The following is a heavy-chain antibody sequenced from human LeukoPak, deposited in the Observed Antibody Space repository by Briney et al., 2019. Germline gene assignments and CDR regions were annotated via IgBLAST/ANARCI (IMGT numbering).Heavy chain of an antibody. CDR1: GFTFSDYY. V-gene: IGHV4-38-2*01. D-gene: IGHD6-19*01. CDR2: IYYSGST. CDR3: ARTPHTAVAVGY. J-gene: IGHJ4*02. Sequence: GSLRLSCAASGFTFSDYYMSWIRQAPETGLEWIGSIYYSGSTYYNPSLKSRVTISVDTSKNQFSLKLSSVTAADTAVYYCARTPHTAVAVGYWGQGTLVTVSS.